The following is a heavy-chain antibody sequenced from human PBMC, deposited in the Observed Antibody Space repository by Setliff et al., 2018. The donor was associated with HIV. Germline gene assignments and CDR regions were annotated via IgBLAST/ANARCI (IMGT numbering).Heavy chain of an antibody. D-gene: IGHD4-17*01. Sequence: SETLSLTCSVSGGSISSGSYYWSWIRQPAGKGLEWIGHIYTSGSSTYNPSLKSRVTISRDTSKNQFSLKLSSVTAADTAVYYCARAPTVVTLLDYWGQGTLVTSPQ. CDR2: IYTSGSS. CDR3: ARAPTVVTLLDY. CDR1: GGSISSGSYY. V-gene: IGHV4-61*09. J-gene: IGHJ4*02.